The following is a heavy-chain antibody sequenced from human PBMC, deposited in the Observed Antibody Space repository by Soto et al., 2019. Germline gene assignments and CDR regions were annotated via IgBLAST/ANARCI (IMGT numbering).Heavy chain of an antibody. CDR2: INHSGST. J-gene: IGHJ6*03. V-gene: IGHV4-34*01. D-gene: IGHD4-17*01. CDR1: GGSFSGYY. CDR3: AGGVTVTTVVSYYMDV. Sequence: SETLSLTCAVYGGSFSGYYWSWIRQPPGKGLEWIGEINHSGSTNYNPSLKSRVTILVDTSKNQFSLKLSSVTAADTAVYYCAGGVTVTTVVSYYMDVWGKGTTVTVSS.